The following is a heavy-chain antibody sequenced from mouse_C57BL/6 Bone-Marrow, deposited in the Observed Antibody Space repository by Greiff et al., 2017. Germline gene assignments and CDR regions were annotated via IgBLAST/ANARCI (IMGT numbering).Heavy chain of an antibody. D-gene: IGHD1-1*01. CDR1: GYTFTSYW. CDR3: ACYVLLQAWFAY. Sequence: QVQLQQPGTELVKPGASVKLSCKASGYTFTSYWMHWVKQRPGQGLEWIGDINPRNGGTNYNEKFKSKATLTVAKSSSTASMQLSCLTSEVSAVYYFACYVLLQAWFAYWGQGTLVTVSA. CDR2: INPRNGGT. J-gene: IGHJ3*01. V-gene: IGHV1-53*01.